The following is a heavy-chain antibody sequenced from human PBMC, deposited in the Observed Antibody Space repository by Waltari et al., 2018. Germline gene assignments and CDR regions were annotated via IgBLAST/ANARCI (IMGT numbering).Heavy chain of an antibody. CDR3: ARGRGDGANFFFDY. V-gene: IGHV4-61*02. CDR2: VYTSGST. D-gene: IGHD3-3*01. J-gene: IGHJ4*02. Sequence: QVQLQESGPRLVKPSQTLSLICTVSGASVSSGGYSWRWSRQPAGKGREWIGLVYTSGSTKYHPSLKSRVTISVDTSKNQFSLKLSSVTAADTAIYYCARGRGDGANFFFDYWGQGTLVTDSS. CDR1: GASVSSGGYS.